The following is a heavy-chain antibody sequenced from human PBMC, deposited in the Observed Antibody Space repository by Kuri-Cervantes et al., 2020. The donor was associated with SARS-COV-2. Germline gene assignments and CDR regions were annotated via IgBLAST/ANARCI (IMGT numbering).Heavy chain of an antibody. Sequence: GGSLRLSCAASGFTFSSYDMHWVRQATGKGLEWVSAIGTAGDTYYPGSVKGRFTISRENAKNSLYLQMNSLRAGDTAVYYCARGEQLVGTATPYYYYYGMDVWGQGTTVTDSS. V-gene: IGHV3-13*04. D-gene: IGHD6-6*01. CDR3: ARGEQLVGTATPYYYYYGMDV. CDR1: GFTFSSYD. CDR2: IGTAGDT. J-gene: IGHJ6*02.